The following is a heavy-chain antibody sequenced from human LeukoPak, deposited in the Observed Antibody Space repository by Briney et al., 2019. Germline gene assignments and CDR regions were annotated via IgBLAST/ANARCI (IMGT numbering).Heavy chain of an antibody. V-gene: IGHV3-21*01. Sequence: GGPLRLSCAASGFTFSSYSMNWVRQAPGKGLEWVSSISSSSSYIYYADSVKGRFTISRDNAKNSLYLQMNSLRAEDTAVYYCARDGYCTNGVCYTADYWGQGTLVTVSS. J-gene: IGHJ4*02. CDR1: GFTFSSYS. CDR3: ARDGYCTNGVCYTADY. CDR2: ISSSSSYI. D-gene: IGHD2-8*01.